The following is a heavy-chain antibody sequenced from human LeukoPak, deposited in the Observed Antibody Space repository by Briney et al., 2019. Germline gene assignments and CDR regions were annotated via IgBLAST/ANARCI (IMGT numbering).Heavy chain of an antibody. CDR2: IYHSGST. V-gene: IGHV4-38-2*02. Sequence: SETLSLTCTVSGYSISSGYYWGWIRQPPGKGLEWIGSIYHSGSTYYNPSLKSRVTISVDTSKNQFSLKLSSVTAADTALYYCAKGRSWQWLGGPFDYWGQGTLVTVSS. CDR3: AKGRSWQWLGGPFDY. CDR1: GYSISSGYY. J-gene: IGHJ4*02. D-gene: IGHD6-19*01.